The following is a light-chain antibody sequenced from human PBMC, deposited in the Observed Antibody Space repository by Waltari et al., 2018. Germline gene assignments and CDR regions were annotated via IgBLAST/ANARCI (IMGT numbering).Light chain of an antibody. CDR1: QSLTKRD. V-gene: IGKV3-20*01. Sequence: ATPACRASQSLTKRDLAWYQQKPGQAPRLLIYGASSRAAGIPERFSGSGSGTDFTLTISRLEPEDFAVYYCQQYGSSILYTFGQGTKVEIK. CDR3: QQYGSSILYT. CDR2: GAS. J-gene: IGKJ2*01.